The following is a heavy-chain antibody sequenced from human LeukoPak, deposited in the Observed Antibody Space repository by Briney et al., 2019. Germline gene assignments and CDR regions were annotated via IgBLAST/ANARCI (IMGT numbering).Heavy chain of an antibody. D-gene: IGHD3-22*01. CDR3: ARGLDDYYDSSDNYYYYMDV. Sequence: PSETLSLTCAVYGSSFSGYYCSWIRQPPGKGLEWIGEINHSGSTNYNPSLKSRVTISVDTSKNQFSLKLSSVTAADTAVYYCARGLDDYYDSSDNYYYYMDVCGKGTTVTVSS. J-gene: IGHJ6*03. V-gene: IGHV4-34*01. CDR1: GSSFSGYY. CDR2: INHSGST.